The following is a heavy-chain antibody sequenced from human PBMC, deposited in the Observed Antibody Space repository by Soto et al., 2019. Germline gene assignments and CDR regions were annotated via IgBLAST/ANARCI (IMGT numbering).Heavy chain of an antibody. CDR2: IKQDGSEK. D-gene: IGHD2-2*01. J-gene: IGHJ6*02. CDR1: GFTFSSYW. Sequence: PGGSLRRSCAASGFTFSSYWMSWVRQAPGKGLEWVANIKQDGSEKYYVDSVKGRFTISRDNAKNSLYLQMNSLRAEDTAVYYCARDLLVLVPAAMMDYGMDVWGQGTTVTVSS. CDR3: ARDLLVLVPAAMMDYGMDV. V-gene: IGHV3-7*01.